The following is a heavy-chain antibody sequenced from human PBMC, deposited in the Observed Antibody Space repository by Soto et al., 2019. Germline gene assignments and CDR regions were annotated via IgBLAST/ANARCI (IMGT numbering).Heavy chain of an antibody. CDR1: GYTFTSYG. V-gene: IGHV1-18*01. CDR3: ARDYCSGGSCYRFYYYYGMDV. Sequence: QVQLVQSGAEVKKPGASVKVSCKASGYTFTSYGIIWVRQAPGQGLEWMGWISAYNGNTNYAQKLQGRATMTTDTSTSTAYMELRSLRSDDTAVYYCARDYCSGGSCYRFYYYYGMDVWGQGTTVTVSS. D-gene: IGHD2-15*01. CDR2: ISAYNGNT. J-gene: IGHJ6*02.